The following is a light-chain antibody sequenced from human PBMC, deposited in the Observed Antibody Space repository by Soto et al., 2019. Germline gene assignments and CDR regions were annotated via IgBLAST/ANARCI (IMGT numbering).Light chain of an antibody. CDR1: QSLLHSNGYNY. CDR3: MKALQTLFT. Sequence: DIVMTQSPLSLPVTPGEPASISCRSSQSLLHSNGYNYLDWYLQKPGQSPQLLIYLGSNRAPGVTDRFSDSGSGTDFTLKISRVEAEDVGVYYCMKALQTLFTFGPGTKVAI. CDR2: LGS. J-gene: IGKJ3*01. V-gene: IGKV2-28*01.